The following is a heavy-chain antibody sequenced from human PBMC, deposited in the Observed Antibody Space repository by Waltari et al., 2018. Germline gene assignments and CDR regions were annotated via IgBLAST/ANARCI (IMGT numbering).Heavy chain of an antibody. V-gene: IGHV1-2*06. D-gene: IGHD4-17*01. Sequence: QVHPVQSGAEVKKPGASVNVSWKDSGYPFTGDYIKWVRRAPGQGLEWMGRINPNSGDTNYAQKFQGRVTLTRDTSINTAYMGLSSLKSDDTAVYYCARDLGSDYGNRDYWGQGTLVTVPS. CDR1: GYPFTGDY. CDR2: INPNSGDT. CDR3: ARDLGSDYGNRDY. J-gene: IGHJ4*02.